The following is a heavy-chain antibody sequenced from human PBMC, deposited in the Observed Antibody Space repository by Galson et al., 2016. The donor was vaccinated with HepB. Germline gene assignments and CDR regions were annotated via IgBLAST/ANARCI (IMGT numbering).Heavy chain of an antibody. CDR1: GFTVSSNY. Sequence: SLRLSCAASGFTVSSNYMSWVRQAPGKGLEWVSVIYIGGSTYYADSVKGRFTISRDNSKNTVYLQMNSLRAEDTAVYYCAREVRFPGSAPYMDVWGKGTTVTVSS. J-gene: IGHJ6*03. CDR2: IYIGGST. D-gene: IGHD2-21*01. CDR3: AREVRFPGSAPYMDV. V-gene: IGHV3-53*01.